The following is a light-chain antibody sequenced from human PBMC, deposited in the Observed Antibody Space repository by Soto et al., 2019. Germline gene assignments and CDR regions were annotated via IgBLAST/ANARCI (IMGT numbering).Light chain of an antibody. Sequence: DIQMTQSPSSLSASVGDRVTITCRASQSISVYLHWFQQKPGKAPKLLISAASSLQSGVPSRFSGSGSGTDFTLTISRLQPEDIATYYCQQSYTTPTFGQGTKLQIK. CDR2: AAS. CDR3: QQSYTTPT. V-gene: IGKV1-39*01. CDR1: QSISVY. J-gene: IGKJ2*01.